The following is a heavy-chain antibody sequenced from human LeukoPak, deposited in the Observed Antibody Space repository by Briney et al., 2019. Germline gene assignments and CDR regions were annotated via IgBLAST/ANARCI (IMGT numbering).Heavy chain of an antibody. CDR1: GYTFTGYY. D-gene: IGHD6-13*01. CDR3: ARVRTAAAGTFDY. CDR2: INPNSGGT. V-gene: IGHV1-2*06. J-gene: IGHJ4*02. Sequence: GASVKVSCKASGYTFTGYYMHWVRQAPGQGLEWMGRINPNSGGTNYAQKFQGRVTMTRDTSISTAYMELSRLRSDDTAVYYCARVRTAAAGTFDYWGQGTLVTVSS.